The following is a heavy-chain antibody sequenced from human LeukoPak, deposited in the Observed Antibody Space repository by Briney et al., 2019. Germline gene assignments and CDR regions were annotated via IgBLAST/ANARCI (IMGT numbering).Heavy chain of an antibody. CDR3: AKDGYSYGYD. J-gene: IGHJ4*02. CDR1: GFTFSSYD. D-gene: IGHD5-18*01. Sequence: GGSLRLSCAASGFTFSSYDVSWVRQAPGKGLEWVSTISGSGAYTYYADSVKGRFTISRDNSKNTLYLQMNSLRAEDTAVYYCAKDGYSYGYDWGQGTLVTVSS. CDR2: ISGSGAYT. V-gene: IGHV3-23*01.